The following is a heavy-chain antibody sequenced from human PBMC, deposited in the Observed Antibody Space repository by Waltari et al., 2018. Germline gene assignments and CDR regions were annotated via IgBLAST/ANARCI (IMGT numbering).Heavy chain of an antibody. CDR2: IIPIFGTA. D-gene: IGHD6-6*01. Sequence: QVQLVQSGAEVKKPGYSVKVSCKASGGTFSSYAISWVRQAPGQGLEWMGGIIPIFGTANYAHKFQGRVTITTDESTSTAYMELSSLRSEDTAVYYCASPYSSSPGEDYYYYGMDVWGQGTTVTVSS. CDR3: ASPYSSSPGEDYYYYGMDV. CDR1: GGTFSSYA. J-gene: IGHJ6*02. V-gene: IGHV1-69*05.